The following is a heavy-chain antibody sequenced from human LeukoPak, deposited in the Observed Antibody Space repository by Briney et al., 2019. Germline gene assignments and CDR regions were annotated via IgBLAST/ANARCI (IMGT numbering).Heavy chain of an antibody. J-gene: IGHJ2*01. D-gene: IGHD3-22*01. V-gene: IGHV4-31*03. CDR1: GGSISSGASD. CDR2: INHSGST. CDR3: ARAARQGFTMIVVPFFYFDL. Sequence: SQTLSLTCTVSGGSISSGASDWGWIRQHPKRGLEWVGYINHSGSTYYNPSLGSRVTMSIDTSKNQFSLKLSSVTAADSAVYYCARAARQGFTMIVVPFFYFDLWGRGTLVTVSS.